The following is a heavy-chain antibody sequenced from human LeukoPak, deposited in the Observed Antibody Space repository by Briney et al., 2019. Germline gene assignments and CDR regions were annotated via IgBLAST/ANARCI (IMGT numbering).Heavy chain of an antibody. CDR1: GGSISSSDCY. Sequence: SETLSLTCTVSGGSISSSDCYWGWVRQPPGKGLEWIGSIFYSGAAHCNPSLKSRVTISVDTSNNQFSLMLSSVTAADTAVYYCARVAPTMIVVYGAFDNWGQGTMVTVSS. CDR3: ARVAPTMIVVYGAFDN. D-gene: IGHD3-22*01. V-gene: IGHV4-39*01. CDR2: IFYSGAA. J-gene: IGHJ3*02.